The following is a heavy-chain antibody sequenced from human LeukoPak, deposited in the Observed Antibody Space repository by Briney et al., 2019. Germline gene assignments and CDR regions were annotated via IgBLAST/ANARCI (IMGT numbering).Heavy chain of an antibody. J-gene: IGHJ3*02. CDR1: GGSFSGYY. D-gene: IGHD3-22*01. V-gene: IGHV4-34*01. CDR2: INHSGST. Sequence: LETLSLTCAVYGGSFSGYYWSWIRQPPGKGLEWIGEINHSGSTNYNPSLKSRVTISVDTSKNQFSLKLSSVTAADTAVYYCAHDSSGYHAFDIWGQGTMVTVSS. CDR3: AHDSSGYHAFDI.